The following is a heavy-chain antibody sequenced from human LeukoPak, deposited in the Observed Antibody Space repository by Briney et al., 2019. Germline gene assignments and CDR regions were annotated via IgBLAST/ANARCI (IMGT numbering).Heavy chain of an antibody. Sequence: HPGGSLRLSCAASGFTFSSYSMNWVRQAPGKGLEWVSSISSSSSYIYYADSVKGRFTISRDNAKNSLYLQMNSLRAEDTAVYYCARDIDVDTAMVFDYWGQGTLVTVSS. CDR2: ISSSSSYI. D-gene: IGHD5-18*01. CDR3: ARDIDVDTAMVFDY. CDR1: GFTFSSYS. V-gene: IGHV3-21*01. J-gene: IGHJ4*02.